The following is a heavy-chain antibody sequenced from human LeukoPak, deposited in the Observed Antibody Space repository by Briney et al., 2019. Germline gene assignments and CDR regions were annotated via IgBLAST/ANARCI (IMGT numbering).Heavy chain of an antibody. CDR2: INHSGST. D-gene: IGHD2-2*01. CDR1: GGPMSSRSYY. Sequence: SETLSLTCTVSGGPMSSRSYYWGWIRQPPGKGLEWIGEINHSGSTNYNPSLKSRVTISVDTSKNQFSLKLSSVTAADTAVYYCARGGPDIVVVPAAMSLDYWGQGTLVTVSS. CDR3: ARGGPDIVVVPAAMSLDY. V-gene: IGHV4-39*07. J-gene: IGHJ4*02.